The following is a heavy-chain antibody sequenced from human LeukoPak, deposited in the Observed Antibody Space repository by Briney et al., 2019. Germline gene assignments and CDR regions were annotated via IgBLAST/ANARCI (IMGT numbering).Heavy chain of an antibody. J-gene: IGHJ4*02. CDR2: MYYSGSA. V-gene: IGHV4-61*01. CDR1: GNSISSGYY. D-gene: IGHD3-22*01. Sequence: SETLSLICVVSGNSISSGYYWGWIRQPPGKGLDWIGYMYYSGSANYNPSLKSRVTISVDTSKNQFSLKMSSVTAADTAVYYCARGYDSSGPARFGVVDYWGQGTLVTVSS. CDR3: ARGYDSSGPARFGVVDY.